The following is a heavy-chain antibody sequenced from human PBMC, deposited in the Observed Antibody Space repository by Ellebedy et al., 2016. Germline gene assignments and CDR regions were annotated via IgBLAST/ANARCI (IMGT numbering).Heavy chain of an antibody. J-gene: IGHJ4*01. CDR2: VYYSGST. CDR1: GGSMTGIHYY. Sequence: SETLSLTCTVSGGSMTGIHYYWGWNRQPPGKGLEWIGSVYYSGSTVYNPSLKSQITMSVDTSKNKFSLPLRSVTAADTAVYYCARNATGWYFDYWGQGALVTVSS. D-gene: IGHD6-19*01. V-gene: IGHV4-39*01. CDR3: ARNATGWYFDY.